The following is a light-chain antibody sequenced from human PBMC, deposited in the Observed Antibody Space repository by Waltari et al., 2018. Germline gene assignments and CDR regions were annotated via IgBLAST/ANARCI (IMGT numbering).Light chain of an antibody. J-gene: IGKJ5*01. Sequence: EIVLTQSPATLSLSPGERATLSCRASQSVSDYLAWYQQKPGQAPRLLISAASNRATGIPARFSGSGSGTDFTLTSSSLEPEDFAFYYCQQRSNWPISFGQGTRLEIK. CDR1: QSVSDY. V-gene: IGKV3-11*01. CDR2: AAS. CDR3: QQRSNWPIS.